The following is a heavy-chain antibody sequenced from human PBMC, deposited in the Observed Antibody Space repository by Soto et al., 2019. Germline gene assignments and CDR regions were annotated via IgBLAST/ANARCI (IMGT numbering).Heavy chain of an antibody. Sequence: SVKVSCKASGGTFSSYTISWVRQAPGQGLEWMGRIIPILGIANYAQKFQGRVTITADKSTSTAYMELSSLRSEDTAVYYCARGLVLRYFDWSPPSGYCYYGMDVWGQGTTVTVSS. J-gene: IGHJ6*02. CDR3: ARGLVLRYFDWSPPSGYCYYGMDV. V-gene: IGHV1-69*02. CDR1: GGTFSSYT. D-gene: IGHD3-9*01. CDR2: IIPILGIA.